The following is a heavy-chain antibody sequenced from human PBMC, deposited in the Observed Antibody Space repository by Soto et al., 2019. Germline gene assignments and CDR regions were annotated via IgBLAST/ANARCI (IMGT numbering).Heavy chain of an antibody. CDR2: IYTSGST. CDR3: ARERREEIHDGYDIDY. J-gene: IGHJ4*02. D-gene: IGHD5-12*01. CDR1: GDSISDYY. Sequence: LSLTCTVSGDSISDYYWSWIRQPAGKGLEWIGRIYTSGSTDYNPSLKSRVTISIDTSKNQFSLKVTSMTAADTAVYYCARERREEIHDGYDIDYWGQGTLVTVSS. V-gene: IGHV4-4*07.